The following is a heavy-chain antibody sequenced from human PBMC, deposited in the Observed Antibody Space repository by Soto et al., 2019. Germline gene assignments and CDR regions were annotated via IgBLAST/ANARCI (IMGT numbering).Heavy chain of an antibody. Sequence: PGGSLRLSCAASGFTFSSYAMHWVRQAPGKGLEWVAVISYDGSNKYYADSVKGRFTISRDNSKTLYLQMNSLKTEDTAVYYCTTDYPYYYDSSGYYLSGVGPDHWGQGTLVTVSS. V-gene: IGHV3-30-3*01. D-gene: IGHD3-22*01. CDR1: GFTFSSYA. J-gene: IGHJ4*02. CDR3: TTDYPYYYDSSGYYLSGVGPDH. CDR2: ISYDGSNK.